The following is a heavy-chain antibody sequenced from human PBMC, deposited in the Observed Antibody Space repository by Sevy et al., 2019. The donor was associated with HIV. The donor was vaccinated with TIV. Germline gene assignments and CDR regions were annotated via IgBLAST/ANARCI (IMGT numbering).Heavy chain of an antibody. Sequence: SETLSLTCTVAGGSISSYYWSWIRQPPGKGLEWIGYIYYSGSTNYNPSLTSRVTISVDTSKNQSSLKLSSVTAADTAVYYCASYRWRYRGYDSGYYGMDVWGQGTTVTVSS. CDR3: ASYRWRYRGYDSGYYGMDV. J-gene: IGHJ6*02. D-gene: IGHD5-12*01. CDR2: IYYSGST. CDR1: GGSISSYY. V-gene: IGHV4-59*01.